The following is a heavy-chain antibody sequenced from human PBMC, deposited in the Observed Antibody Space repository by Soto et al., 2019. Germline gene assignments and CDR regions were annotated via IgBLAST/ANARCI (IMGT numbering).Heavy chain of an antibody. J-gene: IGHJ6*02. CDR1: GGSINSGDYH. V-gene: IGHV4-30-4*01. Sequence: QVQLQESGPGLVKPSETLSLTCTVSGGSINSGDYHWTWIRQFPGKDLEWIGGIYYSAGTYYNPSLVSRLTISLDTSKNPFSLRLTSATAVDTAVYYCARDSRTPSGGMDVWGQGTTVTVSS. CDR3: ARDSRTPSGGMDV. CDR2: IYYSAGT.